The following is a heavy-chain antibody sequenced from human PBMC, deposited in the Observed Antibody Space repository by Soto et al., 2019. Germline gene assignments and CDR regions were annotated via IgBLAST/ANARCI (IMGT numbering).Heavy chain of an antibody. CDR2: IYYSGST. CDR3: ATLWKYQLPDIRWDDY. D-gene: IGHD2-2*01. Sequence: SETLSLTCTVSGGSISSSSYYWGWIRQPPGKGLEWIGSIYYSGSTYYNPSLKSRVAISVDTSKNQFSLKLSSVTAADTAVYYCATLWKYQLPDIRWDDYWGQGTLVTVSS. J-gene: IGHJ4*02. CDR1: GGSISSSSYY. V-gene: IGHV4-39*01.